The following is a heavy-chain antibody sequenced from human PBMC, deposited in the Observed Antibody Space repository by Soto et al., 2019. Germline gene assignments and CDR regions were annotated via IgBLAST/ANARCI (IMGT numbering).Heavy chain of an antibody. V-gene: IGHV4-31*03. CDR3: ARESKYDTSGYPPWFAP. J-gene: IGHJ5*02. Sequence: SETLSLTCTVSVASISSGGYYWSWIRQHPGEGLEWIGYIYYSGSTSYNPSLKSRVTISVDTSKNQFSLKLSSVTAADTAVYYCARESKYDTSGYPPWFAPWGQGTLSTCSS. D-gene: IGHD3-22*01. CDR1: VASISSGGYY. CDR2: IYYSGST.